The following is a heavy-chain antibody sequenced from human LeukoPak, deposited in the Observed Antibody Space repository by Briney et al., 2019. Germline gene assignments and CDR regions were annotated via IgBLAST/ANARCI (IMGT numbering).Heavy chain of an antibody. J-gene: IGHJ4*02. D-gene: IGHD5-24*01. Sequence: GGSLRLSCAASGSTFSSHGMYCVRQAPGNGLEWVAVIWYDGSKKYYADSVKGRFTISRDNSKNTLYLQMNSLRVEDTALYYCARLYGEMPTIDSWGQGTLVTVSS. V-gene: IGHV3-33*01. CDR1: GSTFSSHG. CDR3: ARLYGEMPTIDS. CDR2: IWYDGSKK.